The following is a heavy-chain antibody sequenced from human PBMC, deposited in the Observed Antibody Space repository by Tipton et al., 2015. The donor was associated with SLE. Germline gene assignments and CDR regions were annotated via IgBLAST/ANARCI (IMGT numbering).Heavy chain of an antibody. CDR2: VYSSGFS. CDR1: GDSINGYY. Sequence: LRLSCTVSGDSINGYYWTWIRQPPGKGLEWVGYVYSSGFSDYNPSLRSRVTISLDTSKNQFSLRLSSATAADTAVYYCARAFRETRTYYYYYMDVWGKGTTVTVSS. CDR3: ARAFRETRTYYYYYMDV. J-gene: IGHJ6*03. D-gene: IGHD3-10*01. V-gene: IGHV4-59*01.